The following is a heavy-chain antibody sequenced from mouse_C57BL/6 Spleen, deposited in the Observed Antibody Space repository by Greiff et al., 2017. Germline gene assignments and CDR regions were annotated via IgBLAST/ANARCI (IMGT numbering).Heavy chain of an antibody. J-gene: IGHJ1*03. CDR2: INPSSGYT. Sequence: VQLQQSGAELARPGASVKMSCKASGYTFTSYTMHWVKQRPGQGLEWIGYINPSSGYTKYNQKFKDKATLTADKSSSTAYMQLSSLTSEDSAVYYCARGIGSSYVGWYFDVWGTGTTVTVSS. V-gene: IGHV1-4*01. D-gene: IGHD1-1*01. CDR3: ARGIGSSYVGWYFDV. CDR1: GYTFTSYT.